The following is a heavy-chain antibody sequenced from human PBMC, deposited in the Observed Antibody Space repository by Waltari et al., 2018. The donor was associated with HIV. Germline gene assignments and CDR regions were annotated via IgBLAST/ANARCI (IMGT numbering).Heavy chain of an antibody. D-gene: IGHD2-2*01. CDR1: GGSFSGSY. CDR2: INHSGST. J-gene: IGHJ6*02. CDR3: ARARLVSRGQYCSTTSCLPHYYYYYGMDV. V-gene: IGHV4-34*01. Sequence: QVQLRQWGAGLLKPSETLSLTCAVSGGSFSGSYWSWTRQPPGKGLEWIGEINHSGSTNYNPSLKSRVTISVDTSKNQFSLKLTSVTAADTAVFYCARARLVSRGQYCSTTSCLPHYYYYYGMDVWGQGTTVTVSS.